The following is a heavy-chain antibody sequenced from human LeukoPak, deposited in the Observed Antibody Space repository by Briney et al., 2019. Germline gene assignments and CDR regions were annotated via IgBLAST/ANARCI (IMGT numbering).Heavy chain of an antibody. J-gene: IGHJ4*02. V-gene: IGHV1-69*04. CDR2: IIPIFGIA. CDR1: GGTFSSYA. Sequence: GASVKVSCKASGGTFSSYAISWGRQAPGQGLEWMGRIIPIFGIANYAQKFQGRVTITADKSTSTAYMELSSLRSEDTAVYYCATYVDTAMVDDYWGQGTLVTVSS. CDR3: ATYVDTAMVDDY. D-gene: IGHD5-18*01.